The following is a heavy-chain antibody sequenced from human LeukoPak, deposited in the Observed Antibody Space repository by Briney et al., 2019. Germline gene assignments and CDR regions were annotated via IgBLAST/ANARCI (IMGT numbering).Heavy chain of an antibody. CDR3: ARDGPDGGYDYFDY. CDR1: GFTFSSYW. D-gene: IGHD6-25*01. Sequence: GGSLRLSCAASGFTFSSYWMHWVRQAPGKGLVGFSRINIDGSSTSYADSVKGRFTISRDNAKNTLYLQMNSLRAEDTALYYCARDGPDGGYDYFDYWGQGTLVTVSS. CDR2: INIDGSST. V-gene: IGHV3-74*01. J-gene: IGHJ4*02.